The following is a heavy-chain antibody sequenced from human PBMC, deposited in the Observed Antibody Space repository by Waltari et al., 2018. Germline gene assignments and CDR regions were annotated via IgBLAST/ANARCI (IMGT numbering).Heavy chain of an antibody. CDR3: ARLGPSITMVRGEDY. CDR1: GGSISSSSYY. D-gene: IGHD3-10*01. V-gene: IGHV4-39*01. J-gene: IGHJ4*02. CDR2: IYYSGST. Sequence: QLQLQESGPGLVKPSETLSLPCPVPGGSISSSSYYWAWIRQPPGKGLEWIGSIYYSGSTYYNPSLKSRVTISVDTSKNQFSLKLSSVTAADTAVYYCARLGPSITMVRGEDYWGQGTLVTVSS.